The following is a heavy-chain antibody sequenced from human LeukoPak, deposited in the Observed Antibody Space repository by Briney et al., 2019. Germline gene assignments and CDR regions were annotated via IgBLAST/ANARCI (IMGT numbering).Heavy chain of an antibody. CDR2: IIPIFGRA. D-gene: IGHD3-22*01. CDR3: ASPLQDYYDRSLGY. CDR1: GGTFSSYD. J-gene: IGHJ4*02. V-gene: IGHV1-69*05. Sequence: SVKVSCKASGGTFSSYDISWVRQAPGQGLEWMGGIIPIFGRANYAQTFQGRVTITTDTSTSTAYMELSSLRSEDTAVYYCASPLQDYYDRSLGYWGQGTLVTVSS.